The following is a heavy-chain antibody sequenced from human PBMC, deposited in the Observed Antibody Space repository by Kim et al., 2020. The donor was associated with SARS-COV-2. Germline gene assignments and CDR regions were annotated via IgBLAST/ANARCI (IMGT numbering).Heavy chain of an antibody. CDR3: ARDGYYYDSSGYRPTNWFDP. D-gene: IGHD3-22*01. CDR2: INPSGGST. CDR1: GYTFTSYY. V-gene: IGHV1-46*01. J-gene: IGHJ5*02. Sequence: ASVKVSCKASGYTFTSYYMHWVRQAPGQGLEWMGIINPSGGSTSYAQKFQGRVTMTRDTSTSTVYMELSSLRSEDTAVYYCARDGYYYDSSGYRPTNWFDPWGQGTLVTVSS.